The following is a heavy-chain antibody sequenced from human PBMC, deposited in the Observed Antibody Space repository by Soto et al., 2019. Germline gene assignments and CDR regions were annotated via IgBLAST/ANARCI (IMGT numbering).Heavy chain of an antibody. CDR1: GGTFSIYP. CDR2: FIPMIGTA. Sequence: QVQLVQSGAEVKRPGSSINISCKASGGTFSIYPVSWVRQAPGQGLEWMGRFIPMIGTANYAQNFQGRVTLSADKSAATAYMELSSLTPQDTALYYCARVYVTLAPERHGASDVWGQGTAVTVSP. V-gene: IGHV1-69*08. D-gene: IGHD2-21*02. CDR3: ARVYVTLAPERHGASDV. J-gene: IGHJ3*01.